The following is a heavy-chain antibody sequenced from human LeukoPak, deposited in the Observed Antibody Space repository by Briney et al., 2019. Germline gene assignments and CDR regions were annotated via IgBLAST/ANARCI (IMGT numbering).Heavy chain of an antibody. D-gene: IGHD6-19*01. Sequence: SDPLSLPCTVSGGSISRYHGSWIRHPPGKALEWIGYIYYSGSTNYNPSLKSRVTISVDTSKNQFSLKLSSVTAADTAVYYCARGGAVAYVYWGQGTLVTVSS. CDR1: GGSISRYH. J-gene: IGHJ4*02. CDR2: IYYSGST. V-gene: IGHV4-59*07. CDR3: ARGGAVAYVY.